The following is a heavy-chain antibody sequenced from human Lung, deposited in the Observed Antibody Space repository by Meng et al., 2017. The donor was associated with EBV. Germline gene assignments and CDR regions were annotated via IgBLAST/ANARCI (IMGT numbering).Heavy chain of an antibody. CDR2: IYYSGST. V-gene: IGHV4-59*08. CDR1: GGSISSYY. D-gene: IGHD3-10*01. J-gene: IGHJ4*02. CDR3: ARQSGYFDY. Sequence: QVQLPESGPGLVKPSDALSLTCTVSGGSISSYYWSWIRQPPGKGLEWIGHIYYSGSTNYNPSLKSRVTISVDTSKNQFSLKLSSVTATDTAVYYCARQSGYFDYWGQGTLVTVSS.